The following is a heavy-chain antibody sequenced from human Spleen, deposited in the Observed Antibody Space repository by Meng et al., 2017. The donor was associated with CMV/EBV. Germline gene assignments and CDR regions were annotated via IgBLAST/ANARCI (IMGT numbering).Heavy chain of an antibody. Sequence: SGGSFSGYYWSSIRQPPGKGLEWIGEINHSGSTNYNPSLKSRVTISVDTSKNQFSLKLSSVTAADTAVYYCARANVLRFLEWLLYDYWGQGTLVTVSS. CDR3: ARANVLRFLEWLLYDY. J-gene: IGHJ4*02. V-gene: IGHV4-34*01. D-gene: IGHD3-3*01. CDR1: GGSFSGYY. CDR2: INHSGST.